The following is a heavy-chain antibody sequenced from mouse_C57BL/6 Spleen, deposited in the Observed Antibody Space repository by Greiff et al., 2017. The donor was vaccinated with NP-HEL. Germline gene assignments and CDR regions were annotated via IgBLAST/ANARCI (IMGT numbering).Heavy chain of an antibody. V-gene: IGHV1-81*01. J-gene: IGHJ4*01. CDR1: GYTFTSYG. Sequence: VQLQQSGAELARPGASVKLSCKASGYTFTSYGISWVKQRTGQGLEWIGEIYPRSGNTYYNEKFKGKATLPADKSSSTAYMELRSLTSEDSAVYFCARRSLYDYDEGYAMDYWGQGTSVTVSS. CDR3: ARRSLYDYDEGYAMDY. CDR2: IYPRSGNT. D-gene: IGHD2-4*01.